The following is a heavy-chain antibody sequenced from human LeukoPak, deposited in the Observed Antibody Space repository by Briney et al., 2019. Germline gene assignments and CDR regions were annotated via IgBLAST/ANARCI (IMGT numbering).Heavy chain of an antibody. Sequence: SETLSLTCTVSGGSVSSGSYYWSWIRQPPGKGLECIGYIYYSGSTNYNPSLKSRVTISVDTSKNQLSLKLSSVTAADTAVYYCAREIWFGGLLSDAFDIWGQGTVVTVSS. D-gene: IGHD3-10*01. CDR3: AREIWFGGLLSDAFDI. J-gene: IGHJ3*02. CDR2: IYYSGST. CDR1: GGSVSSGSYY. V-gene: IGHV4-61*01.